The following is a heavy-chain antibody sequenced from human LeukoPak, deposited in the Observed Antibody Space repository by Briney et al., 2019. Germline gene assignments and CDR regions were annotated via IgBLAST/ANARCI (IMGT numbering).Heavy chain of an antibody. J-gene: IGHJ6*03. D-gene: IGHD2-21*02. CDR3: ARLVSGETAILPPCYYYMDV. CDR2: VYYTGTT. CDR1: GGSLRRSYDY. V-gene: IGHV4-39*01. Sequence: PSETLSLTCSLSGGSLRRSYDYWGWLREPPGSGLEWTGNVYYTGTTFYNSALKIQVTISVDTSKNQCSLKVRSVTAADTANYYCARLVSGETAILPPCYYYMDVWGKGTTVTVSS.